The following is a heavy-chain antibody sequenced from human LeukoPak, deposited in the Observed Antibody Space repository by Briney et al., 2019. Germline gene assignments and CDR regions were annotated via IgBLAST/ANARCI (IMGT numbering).Heavy chain of an antibody. J-gene: IGHJ3*02. CDR1: GFTFSSYT. Sequence: PGGSLRLSCAASGFTFSSYTMKWVRQAPGKGLEWVSSISSSSSYIYYADSVKGRFTISRDNAKNSLFLQMNSLRAEDTAVYFCARSYMVGYITRAFDIWGQGTMVTVSS. D-gene: IGHD1-26*01. CDR2: ISSSSSYI. CDR3: ARSYMVGYITRAFDI. V-gene: IGHV3-21*01.